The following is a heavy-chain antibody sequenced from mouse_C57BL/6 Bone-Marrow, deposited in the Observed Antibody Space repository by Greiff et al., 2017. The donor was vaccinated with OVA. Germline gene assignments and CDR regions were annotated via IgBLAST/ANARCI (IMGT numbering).Heavy chain of an antibody. CDR1: GFTFSSYG. D-gene: IGHD1-1*01. CDR3: ARQDYGSSYGNYAMDY. Sequence: EVQRVESGGDLVKPGGSLKLSCAASGFTFSSYGMSWVRQTPDKRLEWVATISSGGSYTYYPDSVKGRFTISRDNAKNTLYLQMSSLKSEDTAMYYCARQDYGSSYGNYAMDYWGQGTSVTVSS. J-gene: IGHJ4*01. V-gene: IGHV5-6*01. CDR2: ISSGGSYT.